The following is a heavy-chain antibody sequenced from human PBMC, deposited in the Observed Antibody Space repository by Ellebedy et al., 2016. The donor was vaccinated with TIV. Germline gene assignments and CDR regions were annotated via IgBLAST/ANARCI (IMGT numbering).Heavy chain of an antibody. J-gene: IGHJ4*02. Sequence: AASVKVSCKASGYTFIDYYMHWVRQAPGQGLEWMGWINPNSGDTDDAQKFRGRVTMTRDTSTSTAYMELSSLTSDDTAVYYCGRSGYRSGWSYDYWGQGTLITVSS. CDR3: GRSGYRSGWSYDY. CDR1: GYTFIDYY. CDR2: INPNSGDT. D-gene: IGHD6-19*01. V-gene: IGHV1-2*02.